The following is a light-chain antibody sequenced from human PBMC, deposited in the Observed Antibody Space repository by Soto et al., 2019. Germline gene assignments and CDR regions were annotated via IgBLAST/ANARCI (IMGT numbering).Light chain of an antibody. J-gene: IGKJ5*01. CDR2: AAS. CDR1: QSISSY. Sequence: DIPMTQSPSSLSASVGDRVTITCRASQSISSYLNWYQQKPGKAPKLLIYAASSLQSGVPSRFSGSGSGTDLTLTIISLQPEEFATYYCQQSYSTLPGTFGQGTRLEIK. CDR3: QQSYSTLPGT. V-gene: IGKV1-39*01.